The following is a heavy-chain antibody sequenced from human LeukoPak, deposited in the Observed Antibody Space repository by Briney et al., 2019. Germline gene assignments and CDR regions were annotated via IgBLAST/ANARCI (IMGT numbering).Heavy chain of an antibody. CDR2: ICYSGST. CDR3: ARESGFCSSSEN. J-gene: IGHJ4*02. CDR1: GGSISSGGYY. D-gene: IGHD6-13*01. Sequence: SETLSLTCTVSGGSISSGGYYWSWIRQHPGKGLEWIVYICYSGSTYYNPSLKSRVTISVDTSKIQFSLKLSSVTAADTAVYYCARESGFCSSSENWGQGTLVLFSS. V-gene: IGHV4-31*03.